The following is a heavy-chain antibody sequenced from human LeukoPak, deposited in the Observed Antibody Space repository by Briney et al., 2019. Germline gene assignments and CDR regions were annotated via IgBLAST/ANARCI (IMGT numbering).Heavy chain of an antibody. Sequence: SVKVSCKASGGTFSSYAISWVRQAPGQGLEWMGGIIPIFGTANYAQKFQGRVTITADESTSTAYMELSSLRSEDTAVYYCARGRMAGTYVFDSWGQGTLVTVSS. D-gene: IGHD6-19*01. CDR2: IIPIFGTA. CDR1: GGTFSSYA. V-gene: IGHV1-69*13. J-gene: IGHJ4*02. CDR3: ARGRMAGTYVFDS.